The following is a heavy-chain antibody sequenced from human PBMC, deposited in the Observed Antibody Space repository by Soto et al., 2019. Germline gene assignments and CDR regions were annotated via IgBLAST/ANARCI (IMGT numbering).Heavy chain of an antibody. CDR2: VIPMVGMS. V-gene: IGHV1-69*02. CDR1: RGTFSYNT. D-gene: IGHD3-10*01. J-gene: IGHJ4*02. CDR3: ATNYGSGSTHFDY. Sequence: QVQLVQSGAEVKKPGSSVKVSCTASRGTFSYNTISWVRQAPGQGLEWMGRVIPMVGMSSYAQKFHGRLTITADKSRSTVYMVLNSLRPEDTAVYYCATNYGSGSTHFDYWGQGTLVTVSS.